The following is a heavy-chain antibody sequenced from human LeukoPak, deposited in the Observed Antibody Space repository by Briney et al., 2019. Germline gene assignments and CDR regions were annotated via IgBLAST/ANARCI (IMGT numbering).Heavy chain of an antibody. CDR2: IGKSGDST. CDR3: AKTVAAHDAFDT. Sequence: GGSLRLSCAASGFTFSTYGMSWVRQAPGKGLEWVSAIGKSGDSTYYADSMKGRFTISRDNSKNTLYLQMNSLRAEDTAVYYCAKTVAAHDAFDTWGQGTMVTVSS. CDR1: GFTFSTYG. V-gene: IGHV3-23*01. J-gene: IGHJ3*02. D-gene: IGHD2-15*01.